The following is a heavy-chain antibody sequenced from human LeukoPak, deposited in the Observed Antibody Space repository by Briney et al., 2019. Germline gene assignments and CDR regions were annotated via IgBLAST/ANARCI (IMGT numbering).Heavy chain of an antibody. CDR1: GGSITSGGYY. V-gene: IGHV4-30-2*01. CDR2: FFHSGTT. CDR3: ARVMGESEEWELPSDAFDI. Sequence: SETLSLTCTVSGGSITSGGYYWSWLRQPPGKGLEWIGYFFHSGTTNYNPSLESRVTISVDGSQNQFSLNLNSVTAADTAVYYCARVMGESEEWELPSDAFDIWGQGTMVTVSS. J-gene: IGHJ3*02. D-gene: IGHD1-26*01.